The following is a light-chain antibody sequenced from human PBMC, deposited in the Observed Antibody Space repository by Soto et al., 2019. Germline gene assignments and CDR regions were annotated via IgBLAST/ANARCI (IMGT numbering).Light chain of an antibody. CDR1: QSVRSNY. V-gene: IGKV3-20*01. Sequence: ETVLTQSPGTVSLYPGERATLSCTTSQSVRSNYLAWYQQKPGQAPRLVDYGVFNRATGIPDRFSGSESGTDFTLTISGLEPEDSAVYYCQHYDGSPRTFGQGTKLEI. CDR3: QHYDGSPRT. J-gene: IGKJ2*01. CDR2: GVF.